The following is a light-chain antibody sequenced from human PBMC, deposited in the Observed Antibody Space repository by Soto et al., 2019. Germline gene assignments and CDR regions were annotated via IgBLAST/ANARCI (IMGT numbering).Light chain of an antibody. J-gene: IGKJ1*01. CDR2: KAS. CDR3: LQYNSHSWT. Sequence: DIQMTQSPSTLSASVGDRVTITCRASQSISSWLAWYQHKPGKAPKLLIYKASSLESGVPSRFSGSGSGTEFTLTISTLQPKDFASYYCLQYNSHSWTFGQGTKVEIK. V-gene: IGKV1-5*03. CDR1: QSISSW.